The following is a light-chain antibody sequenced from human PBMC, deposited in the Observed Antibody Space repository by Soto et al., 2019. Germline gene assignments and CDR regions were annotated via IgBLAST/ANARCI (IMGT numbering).Light chain of an antibody. Sequence: DIQMTQSPPSLSASVGDSVTITCQATQNIRNYLNWYQHKPGRAPKLLIYDGSSLQTGVPSRFSGSGSGTDFTLIITDLQSEDAATYYCQQYDYVPLTFGGGTKVEI. J-gene: IGKJ4*01. V-gene: IGKV1-33*01. CDR2: DGS. CDR3: QQYDYVPLT. CDR1: QNIRNY.